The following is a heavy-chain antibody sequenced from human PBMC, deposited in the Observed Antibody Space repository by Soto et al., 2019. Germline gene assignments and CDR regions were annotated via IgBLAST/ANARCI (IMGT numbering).Heavy chain of an antibody. CDR3: ARVRLGAPTRYFDY. CDR2: IKNKENTYFT. CDR1: GFTFSGHY. D-gene: IGHD2-15*01. Sequence: GGALRLSCAASGFTFSGHYMDWGRQAPGKGLEGVGRIKNKENTYFTPSAATVDGRFTIPNNDSENSLFLKINSLKTDDTALYYCARVRLGAPTRYFDYWGKGALVTVSS. J-gene: IGHJ4*01. V-gene: IGHV3-72*01.